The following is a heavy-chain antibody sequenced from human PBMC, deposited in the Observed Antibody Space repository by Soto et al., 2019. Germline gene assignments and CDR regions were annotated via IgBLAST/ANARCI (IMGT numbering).Heavy chain of an antibody. CDR3: AKEVWILGLGAAFDI. D-gene: IGHD3-3*01. CDR2: IHGGNGNT. CDR1: GYTLTVYG. Sequence: ASVNGSCKAAGYTLTVYGRGRVRHAQRKGPEWMGWIHGGNGNTEYSQKFQGRVTITKDTSASTTYMEVISLRFQDTAVYYCAKEVWILGLGAAFDIWGQGTMVTVSS. V-gene: IGHV1-3*01. J-gene: IGHJ3*02.